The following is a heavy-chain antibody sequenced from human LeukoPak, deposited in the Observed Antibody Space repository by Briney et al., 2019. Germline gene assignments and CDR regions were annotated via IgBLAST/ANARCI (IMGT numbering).Heavy chain of an antibody. D-gene: IGHD1-26*01. V-gene: IGHV1-69*10. CDR2: ILLYFGIA. J-gene: IGHJ4*02. CDR1: GGTFSSSA. Sequence: ASGKLSCKASGGTFSSSAIIWVRQAPGQGLEWMGGILLYFGIANNTKKFQGRVTITPDKSTMTAYMELSRLRSEDTAVYYCATKSSGSYFDYWGQGTLVTVSS. CDR3: ATKSSGSYFDY.